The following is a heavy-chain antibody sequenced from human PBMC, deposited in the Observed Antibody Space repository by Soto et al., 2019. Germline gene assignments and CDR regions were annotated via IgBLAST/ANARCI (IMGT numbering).Heavy chain of an antibody. CDR1: GYTLTELS. CDR3: ARDFLLSSRWYRGMDY. J-gene: IGHJ4*01. V-gene: IGHV1-24*01. Sequence: ASVKVSCKVSGYTLTELSMHWVRQAPGKGLEWMGGFDPEDGETIYAQKFQGRVTMTRDTSTSTVYMELSSLRSEDTAVYYCARDFLLSSRWYRGMDYWG. CDR2: FDPEDGET. D-gene: IGHD6-13*01.